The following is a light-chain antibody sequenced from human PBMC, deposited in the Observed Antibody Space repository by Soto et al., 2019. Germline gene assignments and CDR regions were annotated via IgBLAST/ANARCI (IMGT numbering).Light chain of an antibody. CDR3: QQYGSSPT. CDR1: QTVTSD. J-gene: IGKJ1*01. V-gene: IGKV3-20*01. Sequence: IVLTHSPGTLSFSPLERSTPSFRASQTVTSDLAWYQQKPGQAPRLLIYGASSRATGIPDRFSGSGSGTDFTLTISRLEPEDFAVYYCQQYGSSPTFGQGTKVDIK. CDR2: GAS.